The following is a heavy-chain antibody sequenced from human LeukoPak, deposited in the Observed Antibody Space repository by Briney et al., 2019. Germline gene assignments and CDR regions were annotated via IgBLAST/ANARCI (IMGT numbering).Heavy chain of an antibody. D-gene: IGHD1-26*01. Sequence: PGRSLRVSCAASGFTFSGYAMHWVRQAPGKGMEWVAVISYDGSNKYYADSVKGRFTISRDNSKNTLYLQMNSLRAEDTAVYYCAREASGSYYHWGQGTLVTVSS. CDR1: GFTFSGYA. CDR3: AREASGSYYH. V-gene: IGHV3-30-3*01. CDR2: ISYDGSNK. J-gene: IGHJ4*02.